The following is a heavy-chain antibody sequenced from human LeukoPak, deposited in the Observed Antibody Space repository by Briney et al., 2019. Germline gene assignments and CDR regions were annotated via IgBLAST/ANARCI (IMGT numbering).Heavy chain of an antibody. Sequence: SETLSLTCTVSGGSISSYYWSWIRQPPGKGQEWIGEINHSGSTNYNPPLKSRVTISVDTSKNQFSLKLSSVTAADTAVYYCARSYYDILTGYYTNFDYWGQGTLVTVSS. V-gene: IGHV4-34*01. CDR2: INHSGST. J-gene: IGHJ4*02. CDR3: ARSYYDILTGYYTNFDY. CDR1: GGSISSYY. D-gene: IGHD3-9*01.